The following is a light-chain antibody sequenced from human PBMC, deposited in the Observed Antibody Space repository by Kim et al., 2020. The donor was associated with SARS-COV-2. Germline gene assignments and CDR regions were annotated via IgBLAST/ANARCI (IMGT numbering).Light chain of an antibody. J-gene: IGLJ2*01. Sequence: QSVLTQPPSVSWAPGQRVTISCTGSRSNFGTGYDVHWYQQLPGTAPKLLIHGNNNRPSGVPDRFSGSKSGTSASLAITGLQAEDEADYYCQSFDSTLIGSVFGGGTQLTVL. CDR2: GNN. V-gene: IGLV1-40*01. CDR1: RSNFGTGYD. CDR3: QSFDSTLIGSV.